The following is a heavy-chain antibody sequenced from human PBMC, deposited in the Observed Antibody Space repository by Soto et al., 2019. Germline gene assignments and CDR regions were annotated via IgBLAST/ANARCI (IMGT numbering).Heavy chain of an antibody. V-gene: IGHV1-46*03. CDR3: ARGVYCSGGSCYLLRYDY. CDR2: INPSGGST. J-gene: IGHJ4*02. Sequence: GASVKVSCKASGYTFTSYYMHCVRQAPGQGLEWMGIINPSGGSTSYAQKFQGRVTMTRDTSTSTVYMELSSLRSEDTAVYYCARGVYCSGGSCYLLRYDYWGQGTLVTVS. CDR1: GYTFTSYY. D-gene: IGHD2-15*01.